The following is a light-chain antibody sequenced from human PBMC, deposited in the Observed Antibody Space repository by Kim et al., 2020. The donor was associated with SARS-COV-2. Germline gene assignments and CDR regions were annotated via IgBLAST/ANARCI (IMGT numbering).Light chain of an antibody. Sequence: PGQTASITCSGDKLGDKYACWYQQKQGQSPVLDIYQDSKRPSGIPERFSGSNSGNTATLTISGTQAMDEADYYCQAWDSSTAYVVFGGGTQLTVL. J-gene: IGLJ2*01. V-gene: IGLV3-1*01. CDR2: QDS. CDR1: KLGDKY. CDR3: QAWDSSTAYVV.